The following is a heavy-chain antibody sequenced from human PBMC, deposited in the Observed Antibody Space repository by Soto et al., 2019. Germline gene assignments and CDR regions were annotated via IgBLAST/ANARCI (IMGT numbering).Heavy chain of an antibody. CDR1: GYTFTSYA. CDR2: INAGNGNT. Sequence: ASVKVSCKASGYTFTSYAMHWVRQAPGQRLERMGGINAGNGNTKYSQKFQGRVTITRDTSASTAYMELSSLRAEDTAVYYCASTVTIFGVVPLAYFQHWGRGTLVTVSS. D-gene: IGHD3-3*01. CDR3: ASTVTIFGVVPLAYFQH. J-gene: IGHJ1*01. V-gene: IGHV1-3*01.